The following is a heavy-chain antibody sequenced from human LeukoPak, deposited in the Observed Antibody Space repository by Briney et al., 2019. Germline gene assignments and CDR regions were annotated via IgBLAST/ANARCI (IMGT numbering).Heavy chain of an antibody. V-gene: IGHV1-46*01. CDR1: GYTFTSYY. J-gene: IGHJ4*02. Sequence: ASVKVSCKASGYTFTSYYMHWVRQAPGQGLEWMGIINPSGGSTSYAQKFQGRVTMTRDTSTSTVYMELSSLRSEDTAVYYCARVASWSGHDWGAFDYWGQGTLVTVSS. CDR2: INPSGGST. CDR3: ARVASWSGHDWGAFDY. D-gene: IGHD5-12*01.